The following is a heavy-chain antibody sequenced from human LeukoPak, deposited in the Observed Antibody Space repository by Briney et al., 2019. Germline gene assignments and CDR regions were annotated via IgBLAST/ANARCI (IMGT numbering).Heavy chain of an antibody. CDR2: IYYSGST. CDR3: ASQGDSSGYYRGFDP. J-gene: IGHJ5*02. Sequence: SQTLSLTCTVSCGSISSGDYYWSWIRQPPGKGLEWIGYIYYSGSTYYNPSLKSRVTISVDTSKNQFSLKLSSVTAADTAVYYCASQGDSSGYYRGFDPWGQGTLVTVSS. V-gene: IGHV4-30-4*01. D-gene: IGHD3-22*01. CDR1: CGSISSGDYY.